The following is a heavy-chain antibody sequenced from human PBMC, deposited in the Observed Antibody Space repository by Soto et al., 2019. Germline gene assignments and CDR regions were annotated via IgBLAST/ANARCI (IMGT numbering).Heavy chain of an antibody. J-gene: IGHJ4*02. CDR1: WFSLTTSGVG. Sequence: SGPTLVNPTQTLTLTCSFSWFSLTTSGVGVGWIRQPPGKALEWLALIYWNDDERYSPSLKSRVTITKDTSKNQVVLTMTNMDPVDTATYYCVFDTDYGAKFDYRGQGTLVTVSS. CDR2: IYWNDDE. D-gene: IGHD4-17*01. CDR3: VFDTDYGAKFDY. V-gene: IGHV2-5*04.